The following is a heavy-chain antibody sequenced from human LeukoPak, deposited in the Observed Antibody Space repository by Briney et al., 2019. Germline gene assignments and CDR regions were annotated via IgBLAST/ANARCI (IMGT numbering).Heavy chain of an antibody. V-gene: IGHV1-2*06. D-gene: IGHD5-24*01. J-gene: IGHJ4*02. CDR1: GYSFTDKY. CDR3: ARPQEEDGYNYNWAFDY. CDR2: INPNSGGT. Sequence: ASVKVSCKASGYSFTDKYMHWVRQAPGQGLEWMGRINPNSGGTNYAQKFQGRVIMTTDTSMTTAHMELSRLTSDDTAVYYCARPQEEDGYNYNWAFDYWGQGTLVTVSS.